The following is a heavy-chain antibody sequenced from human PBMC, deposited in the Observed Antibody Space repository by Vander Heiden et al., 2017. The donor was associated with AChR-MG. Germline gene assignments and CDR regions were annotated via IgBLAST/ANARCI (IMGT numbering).Heavy chain of an antibody. J-gene: IGHJ3*02. V-gene: IGHV3-23*01. CDR2: ISGSGGST. Sequence: EVQLLESGGGLVQPGGSLRLPSAASGFTFSSYAMSWVRQAPGKGLEWVSAISGSGGSTYYDDSVNGRGTISRDNSKNTLYRQINSLRAEETAVYYCAKDRGLRPPHSSGDAFDIWGQGTMVTVSS. CDR1: GFTFSSYA. CDR3: AKDRGLRPPHSSGDAFDI. D-gene: IGHD6-25*01.